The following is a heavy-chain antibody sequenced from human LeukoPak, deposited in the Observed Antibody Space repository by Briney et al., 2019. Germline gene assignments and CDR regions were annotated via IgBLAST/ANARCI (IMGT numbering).Heavy chain of an antibody. V-gene: IGHV3-66*01. D-gene: IGHD1/OR15-1a*01. CDR1: GLTVSSNY. J-gene: IGHJ4*02. Sequence: PGGSLRLSCAASGLTVSSNYMSWVRQAPGKGLEWVSVIYSGVSTYYAYSVKGRFTISRDNSKNTLFLQMNGLRADDTAMYYCARSNCNSCYLGVWYYFDYWGQGTLVTVSS. CDR2: IYSGVST. CDR3: ARSNCNSCYLGVWYYFDY.